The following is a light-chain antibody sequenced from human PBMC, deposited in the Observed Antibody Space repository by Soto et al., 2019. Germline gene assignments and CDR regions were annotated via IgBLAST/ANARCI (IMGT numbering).Light chain of an antibody. CDR1: SSDFGGYNY. J-gene: IGLJ1*01. V-gene: IGLV2-11*01. CDR3: SSYAGNKSYV. CDR2: DVS. Sequence: QSVLTQPRSVSGSPGQSVTISCTGTSSDFGGYNYVSWYQHHPGKAPKLMIYDVSERPSGVPDRFSGSKSGNTASLTVSGLHTEDEADYYCSSYAGNKSYVFGSGTKVTVL.